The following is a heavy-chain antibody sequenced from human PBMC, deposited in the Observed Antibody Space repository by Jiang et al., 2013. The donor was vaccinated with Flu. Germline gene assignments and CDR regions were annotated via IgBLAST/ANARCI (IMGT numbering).Heavy chain of an antibody. J-gene: IGHJ4*02. CDR1: GGSINTNNY. D-gene: IGHD1/OR15-1a*01. V-gene: IGHV4-39*01. CDR2: IHYTGST. CDR3: ARHEQWLIRLDY. Sequence: GSGLVKPSETLSLTCTVSGGSINTNNYWGWIRQPPGKGLEWIAGIHYTGSTYYKSSLRSRVTISMDTSKNQFSLSLNSVTAADTAVYYCARHEQWLIRLDYWGQGTLVTVSS.